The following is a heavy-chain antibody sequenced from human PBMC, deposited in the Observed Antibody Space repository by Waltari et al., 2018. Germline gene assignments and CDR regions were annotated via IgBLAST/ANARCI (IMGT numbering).Heavy chain of an antibody. D-gene: IGHD3-16*01. V-gene: IGHV3-48*03. J-gene: IGHJ6*03. CDR2: STTSDRSI. CDR3: ARVGGYYYYYMDV. CDR1: GCSFGSYE. Sequence: EVQLVESGGGLVQPGGSLRLSCVASGCSFGSYEMIWVRQAPGKGLEWVSYSTTSDRSIYYADSVKGRFTISRDNAKNSLYLQMNSLRAEDTAVYYCARVGGYYYYYMDVWGKGTTVTVSS.